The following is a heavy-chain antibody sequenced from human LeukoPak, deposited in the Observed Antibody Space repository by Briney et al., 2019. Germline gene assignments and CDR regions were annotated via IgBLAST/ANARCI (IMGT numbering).Heavy chain of an antibody. V-gene: IGHV3-43*02. CDR3: AKEIYYYGSGSYYTCNFDY. Sequence: GGSLRLSCAASGFTFDDYAMHWVRQAPGKGLEWVSRISGDGGSTYYADSVKGRFTISRNNSKNSLYLQMNSLRTEDTALYYCAKEIYYYGSGSYYTCNFDYWGQGTLVTVSS. CDR1: GFTFDDYA. J-gene: IGHJ4*02. CDR2: ISGDGGST. D-gene: IGHD3-10*01.